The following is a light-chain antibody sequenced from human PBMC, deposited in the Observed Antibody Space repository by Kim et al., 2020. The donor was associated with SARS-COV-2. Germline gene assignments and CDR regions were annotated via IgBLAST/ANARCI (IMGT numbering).Light chain of an antibody. Sequence: SPGERAPLSCRASQSVISSYLAWYQQRPAQAPRLLIYDASSRATGIPDRFSGSGSGTDFTLTISGLETEDFAVYYCQQYGGSPLTFGGGTKVDIK. V-gene: IGKV3-20*01. CDR1: QSVISSY. CDR2: DAS. J-gene: IGKJ4*01. CDR3: QQYGGSPLT.